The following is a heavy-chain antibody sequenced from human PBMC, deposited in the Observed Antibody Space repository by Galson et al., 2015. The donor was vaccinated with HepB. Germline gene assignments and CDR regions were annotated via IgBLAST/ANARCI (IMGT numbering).Heavy chain of an antibody. CDR1: GGTFSSYA. J-gene: IGHJ6*02. CDR3: ARQMYRHPDNAIGWDRYYYYGMDV. CDR2: IIPIFGTA. V-gene: IGHV1-69*13. Sequence: SVKVSCKASGGTFSSYAISWVRQAPGQGLEWMGGIIPIFGTANYAQKFQGRVTITADESTSTAYMELSSLRSEDTAVYYCARQMYRHPDNAIGWDRYYYYGMDVWVQVTTVTVSS. D-gene: IGHD6-19*01.